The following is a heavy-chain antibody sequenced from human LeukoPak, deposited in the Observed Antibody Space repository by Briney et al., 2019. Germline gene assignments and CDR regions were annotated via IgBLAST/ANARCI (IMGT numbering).Heavy chain of an antibody. V-gene: IGHV4-34*01. Sequence: SETLSLTCAVYGGSFSGYYWSWIRQPPGKGLEWIGEINHSGSTNYNPFLKSRVTISVDTSKNQFSLKLSSVTAADTAVYYCASVYNWNLLGAFDIWGQGTMVTVSS. D-gene: IGHD1-20*01. CDR2: INHSGST. CDR3: ASVYNWNLLGAFDI. J-gene: IGHJ3*02. CDR1: GGSFSGYY.